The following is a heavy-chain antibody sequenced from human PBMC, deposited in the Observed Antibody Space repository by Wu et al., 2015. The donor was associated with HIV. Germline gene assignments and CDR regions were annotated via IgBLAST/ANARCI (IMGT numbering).Heavy chain of an antibody. CDR1: GGTFSSYG. J-gene: IGHJ6*03. D-gene: IGHD1-1*01. CDR3: ARDLFSAQIGTDYYYYYYMDV. Sequence: QVQLVQSGAEVKKPGSSVKVSCKTSGGTFSSYGVSWVRQAPGQGLEWMGGFTTIFGTANYAQKFQDRVTITADESTGTAYMELRSLRSEDTAVYYCARDLFSAQIGTDYYYYYYMDVWDKGTTVTVSS. CDR2: FTTIFGTA. V-gene: IGHV1-69*12.